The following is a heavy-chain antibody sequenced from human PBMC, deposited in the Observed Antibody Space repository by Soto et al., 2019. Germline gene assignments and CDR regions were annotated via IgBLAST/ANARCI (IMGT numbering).Heavy chain of an antibody. Sequence: PGGSLRLSCAASGFIFDDYAMHWVRQVPGKGLEWVSAISWNSGTIAYADSVKGRFTISRDNAKNSLYLQMNSLKTEDTAIYYCVRTTYFSDSSVYTRFFDYWGQGTLVTVS. CDR1: GFIFDDYA. D-gene: IGHD3-22*01. V-gene: IGHV3-9*01. CDR3: VRTTYFSDSSVYTRFFDY. J-gene: IGHJ4*02. CDR2: ISWNSGTI.